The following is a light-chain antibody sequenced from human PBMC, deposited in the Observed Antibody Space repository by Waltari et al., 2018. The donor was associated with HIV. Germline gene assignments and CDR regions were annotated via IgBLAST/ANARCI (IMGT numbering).Light chain of an antibody. CDR2: SNN. CDR3: AAWDDSLAWV. J-gene: IGLJ3*02. CDR1: SSNIGSNT. Sequence: QSVLTQPPSASGTPGQRVTISCSGSSSNIGSNTVNWYQQLPGTAPKLLIYSNNPRPAGVPDRVSGSKSGTSASLAISGLQAEDEADYYCAAWDDSLAWVFGGGTKLTVL. V-gene: IGLV1-44*01.